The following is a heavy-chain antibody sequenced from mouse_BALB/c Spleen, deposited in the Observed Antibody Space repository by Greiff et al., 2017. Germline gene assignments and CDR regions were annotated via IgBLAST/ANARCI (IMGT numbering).Heavy chain of an antibody. CDR1: GYTFTNYW. Sequence: VQLQQSGAELVRPGTSVKISCKASGYTFTNYWLGWVKQRPGHGLEWIGDIYPGGGYTNYNEKFKGKATLTADTSSSTAYMQLSSLTSEDSAVYFCARYYRYDWYFDVWGAGTTVTVSS. D-gene: IGHD2-14*01. CDR2: IYPGGGYT. V-gene: IGHV1-63*02. J-gene: IGHJ1*01. CDR3: ARYYRYDWYFDV.